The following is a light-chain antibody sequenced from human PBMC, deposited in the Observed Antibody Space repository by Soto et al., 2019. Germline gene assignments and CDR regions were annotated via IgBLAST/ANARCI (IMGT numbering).Light chain of an antibody. J-gene: IGKJ1*01. V-gene: IGKV3-11*01. CDR1: QSVGSY. CDR3: QQYYTPPWT. Sequence: EIVLAQSPATLSLSPGERATLSCRASQSVGSYLAWYQQKPGQAPRLLIHGASNRAAGIPVRFSGSGSGTDFTLTISSLQADDVAVYYCQQYYTPPWTFGQGTKVDI. CDR2: GAS.